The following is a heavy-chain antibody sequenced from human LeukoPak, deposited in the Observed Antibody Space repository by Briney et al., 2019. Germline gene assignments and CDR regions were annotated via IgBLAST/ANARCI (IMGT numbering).Heavy chain of an antibody. Sequence: ASVKVSCKASGYTFTSYYMHWVRQAPGQGLEWMGIINPSGGSTSYAQKFQGRVTMTRDTSTSTVYMELSSLRSEDTAVYYCATERNLGSPLRYFDWLDDYWGQGTLVTVSS. J-gene: IGHJ4*02. CDR3: ATERNLGSPLRYFDWLDDY. D-gene: IGHD3-9*01. CDR1: GYTFTSYY. V-gene: IGHV1-46*01. CDR2: INPSGGST.